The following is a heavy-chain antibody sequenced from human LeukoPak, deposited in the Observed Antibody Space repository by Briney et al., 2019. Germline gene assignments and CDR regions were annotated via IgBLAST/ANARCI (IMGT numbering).Heavy chain of an antibody. CDR2: IFHSGST. J-gene: IGHJ5*02. CDR1: GYSISSGYY. CDR3: ARRNGGPRPPHGFDP. D-gene: IGHD3-16*01. V-gene: IGHV4-38-2*01. Sequence: PSETLSLTCAVSGYSISSGYYCGGFRQPPGKGLGWIRTIFHSGSTYYNPSLKSRVTISVDTPKNHFSPKLSSVTAADTAVYSCARRNGGPRPPHGFDPWGQGTLVTVSS.